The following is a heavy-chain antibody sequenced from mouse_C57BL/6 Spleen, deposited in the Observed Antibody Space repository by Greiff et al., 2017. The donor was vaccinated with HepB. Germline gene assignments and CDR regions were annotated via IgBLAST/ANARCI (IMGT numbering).Heavy chain of an antibody. CDR2: FYPGSGSI. CDR1: GYTFTEYT. Sequence: VQLQQSGAELVKPGASVKLSCKASGYTFTEYTIHWVKQRSGQGLEWIGWFYPGSGSIKYNEKFKDKATLTADKSSSTVYMELSSLTSEDSAVYFCARHANCYSNYPAWFAYWGQGTLVTVSA. J-gene: IGHJ3*01. CDR3: ARHANCYSNYPAWFAY. D-gene: IGHD2-5*01. V-gene: IGHV1-62-2*01.